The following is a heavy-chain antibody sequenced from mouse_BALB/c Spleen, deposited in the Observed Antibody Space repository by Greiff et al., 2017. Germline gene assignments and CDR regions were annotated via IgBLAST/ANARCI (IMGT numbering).Heavy chain of an antibody. V-gene: IGHV1-31*01. D-gene: IGHD2-1*01. Sequence: DVKLQESGPELVKPGASVKISCKASGYSFTGYYMHWVKQSHVKSLEWIGRINPYNGATSYNQNFKDKASLTVDKSSSTAYMELHSLTSEDSAVYYCAREVGNYIFDDWGQGTTLTVSS. CDR3: AREVGNYIFDD. CDR2: INPYNGAT. J-gene: IGHJ2*01. CDR1: GYSFTGYY.